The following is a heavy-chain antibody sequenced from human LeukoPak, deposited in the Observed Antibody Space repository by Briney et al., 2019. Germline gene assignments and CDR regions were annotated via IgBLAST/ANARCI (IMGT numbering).Heavy chain of an antibody. CDR3: ARGESDFDY. CDR2: IYPGDSDT. V-gene: IGHV5-51*01. CDR1: GYSFTSYW. J-gene: IGHJ4*02. D-gene: IGHD3-16*01. Sequence: KGGESLKISCKGSGYSFTSYWIGWVRQMPGKGLEWMGFIYPGDSDTRYSPSFQGQVTISADKSISTAYLQWSTLKASDTAICYCARGESDFDYWGQGTLVTVSS.